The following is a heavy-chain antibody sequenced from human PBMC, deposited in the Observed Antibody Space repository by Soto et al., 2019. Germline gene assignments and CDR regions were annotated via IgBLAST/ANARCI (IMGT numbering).Heavy chain of an antibody. Sequence: PGGSLRLSCAASGFTFSSYAMSWVSQAPGKGLEGVSAISGSGGSAYYADSVKGRFTISRDNSKNTLYLQMNSLRAEDTAVYYCAKWFSVSGIDFDYWGQGTLVTVSS. V-gene: IGHV3-23*01. CDR1: GFTFSSYA. CDR3: AKWFSVSGIDFDY. D-gene: IGHD6-19*01. CDR2: ISGSGGSA. J-gene: IGHJ4*02.